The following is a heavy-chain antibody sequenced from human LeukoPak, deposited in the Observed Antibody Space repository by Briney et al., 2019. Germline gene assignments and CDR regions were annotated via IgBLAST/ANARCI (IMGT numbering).Heavy chain of an antibody. Sequence: ASVKVSCKASGGTFSSYAISWVRQAPGQGLEWMGRINPNSGGTNYAQKFQGRVTMTRDASINTAYMELSRVRSEDTAVYYCARDEASALGFDPWGQGTLVTVSS. V-gene: IGHV1-2*06. J-gene: IGHJ5*02. CDR3: ARDEASALGFDP. CDR1: GGTFSSYA. CDR2: INPNSGGT. D-gene: IGHD2-21*01.